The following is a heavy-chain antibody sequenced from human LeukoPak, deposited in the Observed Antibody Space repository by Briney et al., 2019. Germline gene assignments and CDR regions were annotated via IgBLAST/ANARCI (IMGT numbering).Heavy chain of an antibody. J-gene: IGHJ5*02. D-gene: IGHD4-23*01. CDR3: ARSGVTPSSCFAP. Sequence: GRSLRLSCVASGFTFSNYGIHWVRQAPGKGLEWVASISWDGRNKRYADSVTGRFTISRDNSQNTLYLQMNSLRGEDTAIYYCARSGVTPSSCFAPGGQGPRVPVSS. V-gene: IGHV3-30*03. CDR2: ISWDGRNK. CDR1: GFTFSNYG.